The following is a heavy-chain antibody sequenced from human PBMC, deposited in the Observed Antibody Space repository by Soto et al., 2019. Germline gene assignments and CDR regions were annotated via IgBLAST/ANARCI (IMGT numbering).Heavy chain of an antibody. CDR3: TRGYGDYVRDY. Sequence: EVQLVESGGGLVQPGGSLKLSCAVSGFTFSGSDMHWVRQASGKGLEWVGRIRSKYNSYATAYAASVKGRFTISRDDSKNTAYLQMNSLKTEDTAVYYCTRGYGDYVRDYWGQGTLVTVSS. V-gene: IGHV3-73*01. CDR2: IRSKYNSYAT. J-gene: IGHJ4*02. D-gene: IGHD4-17*01. CDR1: GFTFSGSD.